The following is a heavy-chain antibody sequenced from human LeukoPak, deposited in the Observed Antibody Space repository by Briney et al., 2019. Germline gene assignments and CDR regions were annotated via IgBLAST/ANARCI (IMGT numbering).Heavy chain of an antibody. V-gene: IGHV4-30-2*01. CDR1: GGSISSGGYY. Sequence: SETLSLTCTVSGGSISSGGYYWSWIRQPPGKGLEWIGYIYHSGSTYYNPSLKSRVTISVDRSKNQFSLKLSSVTAADTAVYYCARAQYYDSSGLVDTRGWYFDLWGRGTLVTISS. J-gene: IGHJ2*01. CDR2: IYHSGST. D-gene: IGHD3-22*01. CDR3: ARAQYYDSSGLVDTRGWYFDL.